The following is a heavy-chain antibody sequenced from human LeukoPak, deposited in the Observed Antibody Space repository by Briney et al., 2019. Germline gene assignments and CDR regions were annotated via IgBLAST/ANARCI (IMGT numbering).Heavy chain of an antibody. CDR3: ARRVAVVGSNWFDP. J-gene: IGHJ5*02. V-gene: IGHV4-59*01. D-gene: IGHD6-13*01. Sequence: SETLSLTCTVSGGSISNYYWCWIRQPPGKGLEWIGYIYYSGSTNSNPSLKSRVTISLDTSKNQFSLKLSSVTAADTAVYYCARRVAVVGSNWFDPWGQGTLVTVSS. CDR1: GGSISNYY. CDR2: IYYSGST.